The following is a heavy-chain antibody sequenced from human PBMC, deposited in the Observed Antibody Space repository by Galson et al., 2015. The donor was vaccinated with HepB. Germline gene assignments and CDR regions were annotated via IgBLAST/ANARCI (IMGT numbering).Heavy chain of an antibody. CDR3: ARDPPLGTPFDF. D-gene: IGHD7-27*01. CDR1: GFTFSHYN. CDR2: ISSDSGYM. J-gene: IGHJ4*02. Sequence: SLRLSCATSGFTFSHYNMIWVRQAPGKGLEWVSSISSDSGYMYYADSVKGRFSISRDNAKNSLYLQLNNLGIEDTAVYFCARDPPLGTPFDFWGQGTVVTVSS. V-gene: IGHV3-21*01.